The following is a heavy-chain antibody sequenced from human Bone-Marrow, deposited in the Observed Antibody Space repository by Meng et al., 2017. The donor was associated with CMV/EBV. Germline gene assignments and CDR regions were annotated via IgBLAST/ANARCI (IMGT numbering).Heavy chain of an antibody. J-gene: IGHJ5*01. D-gene: IGHD1-1*01. CDR3: AGHGNYWDANWFAP. Sequence: GSLRLSCSVSDGSISSSSYYWGWIRQPPGNGLEWIGSIYYSGSTYYNPSLKSRITISVDTSKNQFSLKLNSVTAADTAVYYCAGHGNYWDANWFAPWGQGNRVNGAS. V-gene: IGHV4-39*01. CDR2: IYYSGST. CDR1: DGSISSSSYY.